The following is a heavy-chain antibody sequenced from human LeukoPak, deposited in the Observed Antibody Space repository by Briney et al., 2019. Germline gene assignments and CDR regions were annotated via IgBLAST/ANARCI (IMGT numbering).Heavy chain of an antibody. D-gene: IGHD3-22*01. J-gene: IGHJ6*02. CDR1: GGTFSSCA. Sequence: SVKVSCKASGGTFSSCAISWVRQAPGQGLEWMGGIIPIFGTANYAQKFQGRVTITADESTSTAYMELSSLRSEDTAVYYCVSWYYDSSGYPSIYYYYYGMDVWGQGTTVTVSS. CDR2: IIPIFGTA. V-gene: IGHV1-69*13. CDR3: VSWYYDSSGYPSIYYYYYGMDV.